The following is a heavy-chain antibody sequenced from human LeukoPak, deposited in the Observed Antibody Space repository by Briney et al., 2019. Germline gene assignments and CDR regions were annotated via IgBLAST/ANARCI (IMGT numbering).Heavy chain of an antibody. CDR3: ARDHCSSTSCYAYYYYYYMDV. Sequence: GGSLRLSCAASGFTFSSYAMSWVRQAPGKGLEWVSAISGSGGSTYYADSVKGRFTISRDNSKNTLYLQMNSLRAEDTAVYYCARDHCSSTSCYAYYYYYYMDVWGKGTTVTVSS. CDR1: GFTFSSYA. V-gene: IGHV3-23*01. J-gene: IGHJ6*03. D-gene: IGHD2-2*01. CDR2: ISGSGGST.